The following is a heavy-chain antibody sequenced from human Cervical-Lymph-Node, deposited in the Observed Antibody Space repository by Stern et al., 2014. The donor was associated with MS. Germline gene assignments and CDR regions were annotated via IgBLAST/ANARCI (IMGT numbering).Heavy chain of an antibody. CDR3: ARDRNSGYAFDI. J-gene: IGHJ3*02. D-gene: IGHD3-10*01. V-gene: IGHV4-31*03. CDR1: GGSISSAGHY. CDR2: TYHSGTT. Sequence: QVQLVESGPGLVKPSQTLSLTCTVSGGSISSAGHYWSWIRQHPGKGLEWIGYTYHSGTTYFNPSLNSRVSISLDTSKNQFSLNLSSVTAADTAVYYCARDRNSGYAFDIWGQGTMVTVSS.